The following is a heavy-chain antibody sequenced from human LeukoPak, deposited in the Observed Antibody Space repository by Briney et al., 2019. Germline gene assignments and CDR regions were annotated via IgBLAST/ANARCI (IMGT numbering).Heavy chain of an antibody. Sequence: GGSLRLSCAASGFTFSSYAMSWVRQAPGKGLEWVSAISGSGGSTYYADSVKGRFTISRDNSKNTLYLQMNSLRAEDTAVYHCAKDQRGATTVYWGQGTLVTVSS. D-gene: IGHD1-26*01. CDR1: GFTFSSYA. CDR2: ISGSGGST. CDR3: AKDQRGATTVY. V-gene: IGHV3-23*01. J-gene: IGHJ4*02.